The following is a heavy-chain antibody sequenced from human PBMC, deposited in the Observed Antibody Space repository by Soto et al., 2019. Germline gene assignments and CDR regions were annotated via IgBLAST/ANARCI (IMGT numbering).Heavy chain of an antibody. D-gene: IGHD6-13*01. CDR2: LYFNGGT. V-gene: IGHV4-30-4*01. CDR3: ARGISKYSSWYEPHTWFDA. CDR1: GGPINSPDYY. J-gene: IGHJ5*02. Sequence: QVQLQEPGPGLVKPSQTLFLTCNVSGGPINSPDYYWTWIRQSTGKGLEWIGYLYFNGGTQYNPSLRTPISMSLDTSKKHFSLKMRSVTGADTAVYYCARGISKYSSWYEPHTWFDAWGQGALVTVSS.